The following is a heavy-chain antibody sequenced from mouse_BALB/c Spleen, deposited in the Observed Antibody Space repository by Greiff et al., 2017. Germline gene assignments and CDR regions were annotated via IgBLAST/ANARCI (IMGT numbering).Heavy chain of an antibody. J-gene: IGHJ3*01. CDR3: ARSYQGG. CDR1: GYAFSSSW. Sequence: QVQLQQSGPELVKPGASVKISCKASGYAFSSSWMNWVKQRPGQGLEWIGRIYPGDGDTNYNGKFKGKATLTADKSSSTAYMQLSSLTSVDSAVYFCARSYQGGWGQGTLVTVSA. D-gene: IGHD2-10*01. V-gene: IGHV1-82*01. CDR2: IYPGDGDT.